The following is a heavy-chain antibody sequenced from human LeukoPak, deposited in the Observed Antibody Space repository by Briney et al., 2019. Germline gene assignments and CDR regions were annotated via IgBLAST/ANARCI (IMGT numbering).Heavy chain of an antibody. D-gene: IGHD3-16*01. J-gene: IGHJ4*02. CDR1: GDTFNNYG. CDR3: ARVGGYVGGWTPLVDY. V-gene: IGHV1-18*01. CDR2: ISAYNGNT. Sequence: EASVKVSCKAPGDTFNNYGINWVRQAPGQGLEWMGWISAYNGNTNYAQKLQGRVTMTTDTSTSTAYMELRSLRSDDTAVYYCARVGGYVGGWTPLVDYWGQGTLVTVSS.